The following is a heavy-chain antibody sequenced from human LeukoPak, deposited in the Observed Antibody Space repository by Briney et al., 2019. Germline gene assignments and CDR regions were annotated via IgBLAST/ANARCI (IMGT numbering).Heavy chain of an antibody. V-gene: IGHV3-30*18. CDR3: VKDVGAFDY. D-gene: IGHD3-16*01. Sequence: QPGRSLRLSCAASGFTFSDYAMHWVRQAPGKGLEWVAVVTFDGIKKYYEESERGRFTISRDNSENTLYLQMNSLGTEDTAIYYCVKDVGAFDYWGQGTLVTVSS. CDR1: GFTFSDYA. CDR2: VTFDGIKK. J-gene: IGHJ4*02.